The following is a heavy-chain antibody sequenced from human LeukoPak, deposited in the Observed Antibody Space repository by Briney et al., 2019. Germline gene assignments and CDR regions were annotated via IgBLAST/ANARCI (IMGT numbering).Heavy chain of an antibody. CDR1: GFTFSSYS. J-gene: IGHJ6*02. V-gene: IGHV3-48*04. Sequence: GGSLRLSCAASGFTFSSYSMNWVRQAPGKGLEWVSYISSSSSTIYYADSVKGRFTISRDNSLNSVYLQMNSVRAEDTAVYYCARYFFGMDVWGQGTTVTVSS. CDR3: ARYFFGMDV. D-gene: IGHD2/OR15-2a*01. CDR2: ISSSSSTI.